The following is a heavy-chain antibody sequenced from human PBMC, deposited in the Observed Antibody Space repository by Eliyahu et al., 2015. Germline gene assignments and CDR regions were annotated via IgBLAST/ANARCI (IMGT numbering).Heavy chain of an antibody. CDR1: GDXVSSNXAA. V-gene: IGHV6-1*01. Sequence: QVQLQQSGPGLVKPSQTLSLTCAISGDXVSSNXAAWXWIRQSPSRGLEWLGRTYYRXKWYNDYAVSVKSRITINPDTSKNQFSLQLNSVTPEDTAVYYCARGRVYCSGGSCRRGKLDYWGQGTLVTVSS. J-gene: IGHJ4*02. CDR3: ARGRVYCSGGSCRRGKLDY. D-gene: IGHD2-15*01. CDR2: TYYRXKWYN.